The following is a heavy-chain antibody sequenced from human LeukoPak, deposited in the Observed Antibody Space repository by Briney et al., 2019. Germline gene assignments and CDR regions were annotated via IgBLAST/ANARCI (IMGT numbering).Heavy chain of an antibody. CDR1: GFTFSSYA. Sequence: PGGSLRLSCAASGFTFSSYAMHWVRQAPGKGLEWVAVISYDGSNKYYADSVKGRFTISRDNSKNTLYLQMNSLTAEDTALYYCAKYSDVYITMMDFWGRGTLVTVSS. CDR3: AKYSDVYITMMDF. D-gene: IGHD3-22*01. CDR2: ISYDGSNK. J-gene: IGHJ4*02. V-gene: IGHV3-30*04.